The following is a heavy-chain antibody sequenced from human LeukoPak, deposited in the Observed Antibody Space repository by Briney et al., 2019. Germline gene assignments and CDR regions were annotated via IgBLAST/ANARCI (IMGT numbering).Heavy chain of an antibody. CDR3: GRGLESSRWYGFPGAVNWFDP. Sequence: GASVKVSCKAAGYTFTSYDINWVRQATRQGLEWVGWMNTNNGNTSYALKYQGRVTRTRNTSISTAYMELSSLRSEDSAVYYCGRGLESSRWYGFPGAVNWFDPWGQGTLVTVSS. CDR2: MNTNNGNT. V-gene: IGHV1-8*01. J-gene: IGHJ5*02. D-gene: IGHD6-13*01. CDR1: GYTFTSYD.